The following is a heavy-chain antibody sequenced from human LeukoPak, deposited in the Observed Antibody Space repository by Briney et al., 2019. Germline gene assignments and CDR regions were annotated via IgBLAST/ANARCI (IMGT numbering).Heavy chain of an antibody. CDR3: ARVSYSSGWYGSMDV. CDR1: GFTFSSYA. V-gene: IGHV3-30*04. J-gene: IGHJ6*04. D-gene: IGHD6-19*01. Sequence: GRSLRLSCAASGFTFSSYAMHWVRQAPGKGLEWVAVISYDGSNKYYADSVKGRFTISRDNSKNTLYLQMNSLRAEDTAVYYCARVSYSSGWYGSMDVWGKGTTVTVSS. CDR2: ISYDGSNK.